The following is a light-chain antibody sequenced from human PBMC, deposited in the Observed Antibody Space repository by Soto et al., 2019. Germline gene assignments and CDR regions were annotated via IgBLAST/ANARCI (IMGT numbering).Light chain of an antibody. CDR3: VLYMGSGIGV. J-gene: IGLJ3*02. V-gene: IGLV8-61*01. CDR1: SGSVSTSYY. CDR2: STN. Sequence: QTVVTQEPSFSVSPGRTVTLTCGLSSGSVSTSYYPSWYQQTPGQAPRTLIYSTNTRSSGVPDRFSGSILGNKAALTITGAQADDESDYYCVLYMGSGIGVFGGGIKLTVL.